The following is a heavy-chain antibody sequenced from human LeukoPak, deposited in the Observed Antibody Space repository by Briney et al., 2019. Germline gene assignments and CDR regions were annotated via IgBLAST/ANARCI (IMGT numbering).Heavy chain of an antibody. Sequence: SVKVSCKASGGTFSSYAISWVRQAPGQGLEWMGGIIPIFGTANYAQKFQGRVTITADKSTSTAYMELSSLRSEDTAVYYCATPKEKVYYYYMDVWGKGTTVTVSS. J-gene: IGHJ6*03. CDR1: GGTFSSYA. CDR3: ATPKEKVYYYYMDV. CDR2: IIPIFGTA. V-gene: IGHV1-69*06.